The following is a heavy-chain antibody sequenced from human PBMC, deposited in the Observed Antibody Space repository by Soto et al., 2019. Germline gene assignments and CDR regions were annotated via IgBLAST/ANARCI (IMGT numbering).Heavy chain of an antibody. CDR3: ARTSIFGGGYYFDY. Sequence: KPSETLSLTCAVYGGSFTGYYCSWIRQPPGKGLEWIGEINHSGNINYNPSLKSRVTISVDTSKNQFSLNLSSVTAADTAVYYCARTSIFGGGYYFDYWGQGTLVTVSS. CDR1: GGSFTGYY. D-gene: IGHD3-3*01. J-gene: IGHJ4*02. V-gene: IGHV4-34*01. CDR2: INHSGNI.